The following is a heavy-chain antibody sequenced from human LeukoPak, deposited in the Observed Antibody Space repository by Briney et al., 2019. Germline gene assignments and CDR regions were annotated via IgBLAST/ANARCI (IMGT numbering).Heavy chain of an antibody. V-gene: IGHV4-31*03. D-gene: IGHD6-6*01. Sequence: SQTLSLTRTVSGGSINNGGYYWSWIRQHPGKGLEWIGYIYYSGSSYYNPSLRSRVTISVDTSKNQFSLKLSSVTAADTAVYYCAREEYSSSFDYWGQGTLVTVSS. J-gene: IGHJ4*02. CDR1: GGSINNGGYY. CDR3: AREEYSSSFDY. CDR2: IYYSGSS.